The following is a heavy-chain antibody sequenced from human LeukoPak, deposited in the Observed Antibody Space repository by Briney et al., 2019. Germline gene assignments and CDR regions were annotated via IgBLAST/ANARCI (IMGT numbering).Heavy chain of an antibody. J-gene: IGHJ4*02. D-gene: IGHD5-18*01. CDR1: GGTFSSYA. CDR3: ARDRDWAGYSYGFYY. V-gene: IGHV1-69*01. Sequence: SVKVSCKASGGTFSSYAISWVRQVPGQGLEWMGGIIPIFGTANYAQKFQGRVTITADESTSTAYMELSSLRSEDTAVYYCARDRDWAGYSYGFYYWGQGTLVTVSS. CDR2: IIPIFGTA.